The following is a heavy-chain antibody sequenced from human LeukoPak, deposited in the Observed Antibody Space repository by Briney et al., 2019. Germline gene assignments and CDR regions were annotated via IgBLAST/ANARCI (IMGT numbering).Heavy chain of an antibody. CDR3: AREESIGSYQFLHDY. CDR1: GYSFIRYG. CDR2: ISPYNGNT. D-gene: IGHD1-26*01. J-gene: IGHJ4*02. V-gene: IGHV1-18*01. Sequence: ASVKVSCKASGYSFIRYGITWGRQAPGQGLEWMAWISPYNGNTKYAQKFQGRVTMTTDTSTSTAYMELRSLTSDDTAVYYCAREESIGSYQFLHDYWGQGTLVTVSS.